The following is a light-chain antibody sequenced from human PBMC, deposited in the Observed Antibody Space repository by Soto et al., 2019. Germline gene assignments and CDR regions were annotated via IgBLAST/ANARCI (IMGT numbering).Light chain of an antibody. CDR2: DVS. J-gene: IGLJ3*02. CDR1: NSDVGSYNY. CDR3: CSYAGSYSWV. V-gene: IGLV2-11*01. Sequence: QSALTQPRSVSGSPGQSVTISCTGTNSDVGSYNYVSWYQQHPGKAPKLMVYDVSQRPSGVPDRFSGSKSGNTASLTISGLQADDDGDYFCCSYAGSYSWVFGGGTKLTVL.